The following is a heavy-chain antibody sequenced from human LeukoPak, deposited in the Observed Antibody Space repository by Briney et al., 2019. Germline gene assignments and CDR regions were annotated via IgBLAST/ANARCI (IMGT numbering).Heavy chain of an antibody. V-gene: IGHV4-4*07. CDR1: GGSISSDY. J-gene: IGHJ4*02. CDR2: IYTTGST. CDR3: ARGVYRYYGSGSYYSV. D-gene: IGHD3-10*01. Sequence: SETLSLTCTVSGGSISSDYWSWIRHPAGEGLEWIGRIYTTGSTNYSPSLKSRVTMSVDTSKNQFSLKLSSVTAADTAVYYCARGVYRYYGSGSYYSVWGQGTLVTVSS.